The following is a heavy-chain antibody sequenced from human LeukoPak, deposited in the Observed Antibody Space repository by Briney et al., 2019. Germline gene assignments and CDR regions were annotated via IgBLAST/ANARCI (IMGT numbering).Heavy chain of an antibody. V-gene: IGHV1-8*03. Sequence: ASVKVSCKASGYTFTSYGISWVRQAPGQGLEWMGWINFYNGNIDYAQKLQGRVTITRNTSISTAYMELSSLRSEDTAVYYCARVGRRDYYYMDVWGKGTTVTVSS. J-gene: IGHJ6*03. CDR2: INFYNGNI. CDR3: ARVGRRDYYYMDV. D-gene: IGHD3-10*01. CDR1: GYTFTSYG.